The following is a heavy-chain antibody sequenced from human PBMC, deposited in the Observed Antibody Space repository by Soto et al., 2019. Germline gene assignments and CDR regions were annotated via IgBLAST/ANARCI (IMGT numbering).Heavy chain of an antibody. V-gene: IGHV3-30-3*01. Sequence: GGSLRLSCAASGFTFSSYAMHWVRQAPGKGLEWVAVISYDGSNKYYADSVKGRFTISRDNSKNTLYLQMNSLRAEDTAVYYCARDGVRELPEYSSSSRIDYWGQGTLVTVSS. D-gene: IGHD6-6*01. CDR2: ISYDGSNK. CDR1: GFTFSSYA. CDR3: ARDGVRELPEYSSSSRIDY. J-gene: IGHJ4*02.